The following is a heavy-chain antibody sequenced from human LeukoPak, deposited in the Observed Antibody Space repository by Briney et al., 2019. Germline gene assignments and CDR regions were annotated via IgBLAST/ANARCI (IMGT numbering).Heavy chain of an antibody. CDR1: GGSISISNYY. CDR3: ARWRSNLNWFDP. Sequence: SETLSLTCTVSGGSISISNYYWGWVRQPPGKGLEWIASIYYSGFTYYNPSLKSRVTISVDTSKNQFSLKLSSVTAADTAIYYCARWRSNLNWFDPWGQGTLVTVSS. J-gene: IGHJ5*02. D-gene: IGHD1-26*01. V-gene: IGHV4-39*01. CDR2: IYYSGFT.